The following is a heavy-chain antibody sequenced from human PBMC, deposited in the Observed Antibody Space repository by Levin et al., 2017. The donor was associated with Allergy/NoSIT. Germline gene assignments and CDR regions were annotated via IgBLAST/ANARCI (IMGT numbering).Heavy chain of an antibody. J-gene: IGHJ3*02. V-gene: IGHV4-34*01. D-gene: IGHD6-13*01. CDR3: AREGIAAADDAFDI. CDR1: GGSFSGYY. CDR2: INHSGST. Sequence: GSLRLSCAVYGGSFSGYYWSWIRQPPGKGLEWIGEINHSGSTNYNPSLKSRVTISVDTSKNQFSLKLSSVTAADTAVYYCAREGIAAADDAFDIWGQGTMVTVSS.